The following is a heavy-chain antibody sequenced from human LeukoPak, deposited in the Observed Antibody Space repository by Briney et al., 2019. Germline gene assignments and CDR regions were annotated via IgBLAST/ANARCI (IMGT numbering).Heavy chain of an antibody. J-gene: IGHJ3*02. V-gene: IGHV3-23*01. CDR1: GFTFSSYA. Sequence: PGRSLRLSCAASGFTFSSYAMSWVRQAPGKGLEWVSAISGSGGSTYYADSVKGRFTISRDNSKNTLYLQMNSLRAEDTAVYYCANFFLGYCSSTSCYMASDAFDIWGQGTMVTVSS. CDR3: ANFFLGYCSSTSCYMASDAFDI. D-gene: IGHD2-2*02. CDR2: ISGSGGST.